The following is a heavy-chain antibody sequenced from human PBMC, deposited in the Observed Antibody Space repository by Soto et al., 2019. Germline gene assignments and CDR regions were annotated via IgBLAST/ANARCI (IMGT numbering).Heavy chain of an antibody. CDR2: ISWNSGSI. D-gene: IGHD2-15*01. CDR1: GFTFDDYA. Sequence: PGGSLRLSCAASGFTFDDYAMHWVRQAPGKGLEWVSGISWNSGSIGYADSVKGRFTISRDNAKNSLYLQMNSLRAEDTALYYCAKLVAANALDAFDIWGQGTMVTVSS. V-gene: IGHV3-9*01. CDR3: AKLVAANALDAFDI. J-gene: IGHJ3*02.